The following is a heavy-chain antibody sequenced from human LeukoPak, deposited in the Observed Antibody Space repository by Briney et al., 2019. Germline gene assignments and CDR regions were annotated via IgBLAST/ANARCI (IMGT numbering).Heavy chain of an antibody. Sequence: SVKVSCKASGGTFSSYAISWVRQAPGQGLEWMGGVITMLGTANYAQKFQGRVTITADKSTNTAYMELSSLRSEDTAMYYCARDGHSSSWYYDTSDYYAYGMDVWGQGTTVTVSS. CDR2: VITMLGTA. J-gene: IGHJ6*02. CDR3: ARDGHSSSWYYDTSDYYAYGMDV. CDR1: GGTFSSYA. V-gene: IGHV1-69*06. D-gene: IGHD6-13*01.